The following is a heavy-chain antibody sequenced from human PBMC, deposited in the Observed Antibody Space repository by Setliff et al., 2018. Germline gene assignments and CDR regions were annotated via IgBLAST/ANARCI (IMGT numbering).Heavy chain of an antibody. CDR2: IYDSGKT. V-gene: IGHV4-39*01. J-gene: IGHJ4*02. CDR3: ARTGTYRYFDY. Sequence: PSETLSLTCTVPGGSMSSISYYWGWIRQPPGKGLEWIGTIYDSGKTYYNPSLKSRVTISVDTAQNQFSLRLTSVTAADTAIYYCARTGTYRYFDYWGQGALVTVSS. D-gene: IGHD1-1*01. CDR1: GGSMSSISYY.